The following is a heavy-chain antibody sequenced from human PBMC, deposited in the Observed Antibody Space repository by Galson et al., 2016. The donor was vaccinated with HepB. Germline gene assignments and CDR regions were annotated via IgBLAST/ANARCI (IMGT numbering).Heavy chain of an antibody. CDR3: GKDVGTGGYSNGYYYGMDA. D-gene: IGHD5-18*01. J-gene: IGHJ6*02. CDR2: ISWNGGSK. V-gene: IGHV3-9*01. Sequence: SLRLSCAASGFTFDDYGMHWVRQAPGKGLEWVSGISWNGGSKGYADSVKGRFPISRDNTKKSLYLQMNSLRPEDTALYYCGKDVGTGGYSNGYYYGMDAWGQGTTVTVSS. CDR1: GFTFDDYG.